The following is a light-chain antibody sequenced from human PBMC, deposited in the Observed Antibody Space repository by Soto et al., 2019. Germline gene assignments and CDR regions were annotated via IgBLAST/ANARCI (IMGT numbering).Light chain of an antibody. Sequence: VMTHSPATLSVSPGERASLSFSASQSISNRYLAWYQQMPGRAPRLLIHGASSRAAGIPDRFSGSGSGTDFTLTINRLEPEDFAVYYCHHYDNSPPFPFGPGTKVDI. CDR1: QSISNRY. CDR2: GAS. J-gene: IGKJ3*01. CDR3: HHYDNSPPFP. V-gene: IGKV3-20*01.